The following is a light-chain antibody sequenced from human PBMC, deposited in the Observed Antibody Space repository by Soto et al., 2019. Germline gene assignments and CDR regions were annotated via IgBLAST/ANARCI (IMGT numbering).Light chain of an antibody. CDR1: QSIDTN. Sequence: EIGLEQSPGALAVSPGGNASFSCGASQSIDTNWLAWYQQRPGQPPRLLIYGASSRATGIPDRFSGSGSGTEFTLTISSLQSEDFAAYCCQQYNNWPRTFAQGTMV. CDR3: QQYNNWPRT. CDR2: GAS. J-gene: IGKJ1*01. V-gene: IGKV3D-15*01.